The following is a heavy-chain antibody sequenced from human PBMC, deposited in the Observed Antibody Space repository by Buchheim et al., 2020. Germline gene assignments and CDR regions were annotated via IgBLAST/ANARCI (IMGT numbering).Heavy chain of an antibody. CDR3: ARGIVAGYFDY. CDR2: ISYDGTNK. D-gene: IGHD5-12*01. Sequence: QVHLVESGGGVVQPGKSLRLSCAASGFMFNNFPIHWVRRSPGEGLEWVAVISYDGTNKYYADSVKGRFILSRDNSKNSVFLQMNGLRPDDTAMYYCARGIVAGYFDYWGQGAL. V-gene: IGHV3-30-3*01. CDR1: GFMFNNFP. J-gene: IGHJ4*02.